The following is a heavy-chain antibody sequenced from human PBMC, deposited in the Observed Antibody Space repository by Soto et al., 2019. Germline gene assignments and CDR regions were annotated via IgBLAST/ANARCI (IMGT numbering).Heavy chain of an antibody. Sequence: EVQLVESGGGLVKPGGSLRLSCAASGFTFSSYSMNWVRQAPGKGLEWVSSISSSSSYIYYADSVKGRFTISRDNAKNSQYLQMNSLRAEDTAVYYCARDLYSSSARYFDYWGQGTLVPVSS. CDR1: GFTFSSYS. CDR3: ARDLYSSSARYFDY. V-gene: IGHV3-21*01. CDR2: ISSSSSYI. J-gene: IGHJ4*02. D-gene: IGHD6-6*01.